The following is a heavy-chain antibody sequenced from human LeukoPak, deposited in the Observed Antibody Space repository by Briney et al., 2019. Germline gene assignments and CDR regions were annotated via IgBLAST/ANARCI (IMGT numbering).Heavy chain of an antibody. D-gene: IGHD3-3*01. V-gene: IGHV4-39*07. CDR2: IYYSGST. CDR1: GGSISSSSYY. J-gene: IGHJ4*02. Sequence: SETLSLTCTVSGGSISSSSYYWGWIRQPPGKGLEWIGSIYYSGSTYYNPSLKSRVTISVDTSKNQFSLKLSSVTAADTAVYYCARDSGDFWSGYPLGYFDYWGQGTLVTVSS. CDR3: ARDSGDFWSGYPLGYFDY.